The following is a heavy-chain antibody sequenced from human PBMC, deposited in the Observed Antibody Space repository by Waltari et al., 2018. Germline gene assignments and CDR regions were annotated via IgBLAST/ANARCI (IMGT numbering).Heavy chain of an antibody. Sequence: QVHLVHSGAEVKKPGDSVKVSCKASGYIFTAYYLHWVRQAPGQGFEWMGWINPVSGGTSYAQILQGRVTMTRDTSSRTVYMELSGLRSDDTAVYCCARDTETATEVYYGMDVWGQGTTVIVSS. V-gene: IGHV1-2*02. J-gene: IGHJ6*02. CDR2: INPVSGGT. CDR3: ARDTETATEVYYGMDV. CDR1: GYIFTAYY. D-gene: IGHD5-18*01.